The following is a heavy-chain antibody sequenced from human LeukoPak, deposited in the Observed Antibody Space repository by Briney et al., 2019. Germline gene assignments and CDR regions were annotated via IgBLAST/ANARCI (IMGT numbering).Heavy chain of an antibody. CDR2: INPKSGGT. CDR1: GYTFTGYY. V-gene: IGHV1-2*02. J-gene: IGHJ5*02. CDR3: AKTVVATIDWLDP. Sequence: ASVKVSCKASGYTFTGYYMHWVRQAPGQGLEWMGWINPKSGGTNYAQRFQDRVTMTRDTSISTAYMELSRLRSDDTALYYCAKTVVATIDWLDPWGQGTLVTVSS. D-gene: IGHD1-26*01.